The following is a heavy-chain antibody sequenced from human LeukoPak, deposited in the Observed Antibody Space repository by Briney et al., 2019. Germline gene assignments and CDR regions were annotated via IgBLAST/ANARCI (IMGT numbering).Heavy chain of an antibody. CDR3: AKDGWLRLGSALGY. Sequence: GGSLRLSCAASGFTFSSYGMHWVRQAPGKGLEWVAFIRYDGSNKYYADSVKGRFTISRDNSKNTLYLQMNSLRAEDTAVYYCAKDGWLRLGSALGYWGQGTLVTVSS. J-gene: IGHJ4*02. CDR1: GFTFSSYG. CDR2: IRYDGSNK. V-gene: IGHV3-30*02. D-gene: IGHD5-12*01.